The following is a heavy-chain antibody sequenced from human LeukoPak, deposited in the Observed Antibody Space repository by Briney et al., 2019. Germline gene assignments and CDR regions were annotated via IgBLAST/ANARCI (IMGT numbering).Heavy chain of an antibody. V-gene: IGHV4-34*01. D-gene: IGHD6-13*01. J-gene: IGHJ4*02. CDR2: IYYSGST. Sequence: SETLSLTCAVYGGSFSGYYWSWIRQPPGKGLEWIGSIYYSGSTYYNPSLKSRVTISVDTSKNQFSLKLSSVTAADTAVYYCARHFSLGYLYSSWSKFDYWGQGTLVTVSS. CDR3: ARHFSLGYLYSSWSKFDY. CDR1: GGSFSGYY.